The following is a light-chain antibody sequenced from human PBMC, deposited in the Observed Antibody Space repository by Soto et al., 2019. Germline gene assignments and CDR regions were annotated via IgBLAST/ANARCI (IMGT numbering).Light chain of an antibody. J-gene: IGLJ2*01. V-gene: IGLV2-14*01. Sequence: QSALTQPASVSGSPGQSITISCTGSSSDVGGYNHVSWYQQRPGKAPKLMIYEVSNRPSGVSNRFSGSKSGNTASLTISGLQAEDEADYYCSSYTTSTTRIIFGGGTQLTVL. CDR3: SSYTTSTTRII. CDR2: EVS. CDR1: SSDVGGYNH.